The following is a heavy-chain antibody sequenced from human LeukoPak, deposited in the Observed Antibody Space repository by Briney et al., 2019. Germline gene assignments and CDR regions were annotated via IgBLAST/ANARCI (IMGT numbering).Heavy chain of an antibody. D-gene: IGHD3-22*01. CDR2: MNSDGSSI. CDR3: AKVGYYDSSGYYAYLQH. CDR1: GFTFGSYW. Sequence: PGGSLRLSCAASGFTFGSYWMHWVRQAPGKGLEWVSRMNSDGSSISYADSVKGRSTISRDNAKNTPHLQMSSLRAEDTAVYYCAKVGYYDSSGYYAYLQHWGQGTLVTVSS. J-gene: IGHJ1*01. V-gene: IGHV3-74*01.